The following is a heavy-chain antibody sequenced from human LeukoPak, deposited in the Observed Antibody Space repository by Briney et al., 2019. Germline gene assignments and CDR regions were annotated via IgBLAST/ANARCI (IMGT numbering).Heavy chain of an antibody. Sequence: SETLSLTCTVSGASISSHYWSWIRQPPGKGLEWIGYIYYPATTNYNPSLKSRLAISVDTSKNQFSLKLNSVTAADTAVYYCARLGSAPVSSDYWYFDLWGRGTLVTVSS. J-gene: IGHJ2*01. CDR2: IYYPATT. CDR3: ARLGSAPVSSDYWYFDL. D-gene: IGHD3-10*01. V-gene: IGHV4-59*11. CDR1: GASISSHY.